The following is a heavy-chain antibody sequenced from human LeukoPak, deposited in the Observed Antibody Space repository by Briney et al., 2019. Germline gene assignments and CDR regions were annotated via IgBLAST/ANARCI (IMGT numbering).Heavy chain of an antibody. CDR1: GYTFTSYD. V-gene: IGHV1-8*03. D-gene: IGHD2-15*01. J-gene: IGHJ4*02. CDR2: MNPNSGNT. CDR3: ARGHRYCSGGSCYYYFDY. Sequence: ASVEVSCKASGYTFTSYDINWVRQATGQGLEWMGWMNPNSGNTGYAQKFQGRVTITRNTSISTAYMELSSLRSEDTAVYYCARGHRYCSGGSCYYYFDYWGQGTLVTVSS.